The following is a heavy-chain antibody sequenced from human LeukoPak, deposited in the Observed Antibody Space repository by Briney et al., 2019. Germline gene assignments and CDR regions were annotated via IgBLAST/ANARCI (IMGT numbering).Heavy chain of an antibody. Sequence: SETLSLTCTVSGGSISSSSYYWGWIRQPPGKGLEWIGSIYYSGSTYYNPSLKSRVTISVDTSKNQFSLKLSSVTAADTAAYYCASFLRAYFDYWGQGTLVTVSS. CDR1: GGSISSSSYY. V-gene: IGHV4-39*01. CDR2: IYYSGST. CDR3: ASFLRAYFDY. D-gene: IGHD2/OR15-2a*01. J-gene: IGHJ4*02.